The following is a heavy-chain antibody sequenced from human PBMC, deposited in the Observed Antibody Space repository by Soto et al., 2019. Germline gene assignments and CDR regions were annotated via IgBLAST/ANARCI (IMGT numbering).Heavy chain of an antibody. CDR3: ARGLRGAYGMDV. V-gene: IGHV3-74*01. CDR1: GFTFSDHW. D-gene: IGHD2-21*01. J-gene: IGHJ6*02. Sequence: VQLVESGGGLVQPGGSLRLSCAASGFTFSDHWIHWVRQGPGEGLVWVSRIKGDGSITNYADSVKGRFTISRDNAKNTVYLQINSLRVEDTALYYCARGLRGAYGMDVWGQGTTVTVSS. CDR2: IKGDGSIT.